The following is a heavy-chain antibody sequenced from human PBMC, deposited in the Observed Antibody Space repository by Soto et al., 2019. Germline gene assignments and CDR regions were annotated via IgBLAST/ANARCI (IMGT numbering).Heavy chain of an antibody. D-gene: IGHD2-2*01. J-gene: IGHJ6*03. V-gene: IGHV3-23*01. CDR1: GLSFPNYA. CDR2: IGGSGAYT. CDR3: AKGSSSTQFLNYYFYHMDV. Sequence: LLESGGGLVQPGGSLRLSCVASGLSFPNYAMNWVRQAPGKGLEWVSGIGGSGAYTYYADSVKGRFTISRDNSKNPVYLQMNSLRGEDTAVYYCAKGSSSTQFLNYYFYHMDVWGKGTTVSVSS.